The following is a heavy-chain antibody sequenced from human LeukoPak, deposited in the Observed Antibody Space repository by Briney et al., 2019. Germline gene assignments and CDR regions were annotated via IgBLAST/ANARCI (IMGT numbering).Heavy chain of an antibody. CDR2: IHYTGST. D-gene: IGHD3-10*01. J-gene: IGHJ5*02. CDR1: GGSISSYY. Sequence: SETLSLTCTVSGGSISSYYWSWIRQSPGKGLECIGYIHYTGSTNYNPSLKSRVTISVETSKNQFSLKLKSVTAADTAVYYCTRGGYYGSGNDFRFDPWGQGTLVTVSS. CDR3: TRGGYYGSGNDFRFDP. V-gene: IGHV4-59*01.